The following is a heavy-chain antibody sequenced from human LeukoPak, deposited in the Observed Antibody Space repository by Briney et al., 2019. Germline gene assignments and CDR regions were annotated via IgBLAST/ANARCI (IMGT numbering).Heavy chain of an antibody. Sequence: GGSLRLSCEASEFTFRFYGIHWVRQAPGKGLEWVAVIWNDGSTQNYANSVRGRFTVSRDNSKNSVYIQMNSLRGEDTAVYHCARERPYDTEVISGGVGTYNWFVLWGQETVVTVSS. V-gene: IGHV3-33*01. J-gene: IGHJ5*02. CDR1: EFTFRFYG. CDR2: IWNDGSTQ. D-gene: IGHD2-8*02. CDR3: ARERPYDTEVISGGVGTYNWFVL.